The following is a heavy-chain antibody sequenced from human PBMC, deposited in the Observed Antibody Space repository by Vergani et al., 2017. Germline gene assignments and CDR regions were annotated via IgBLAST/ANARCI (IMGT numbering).Heavy chain of an antibody. Sequence: QVQLQESGPGLVKPSQTLSLTCTVSGGSISSGDYYWSWIRQHPGKGLEWIGYIYYSGSTSYNPSLKSRATISVDTSKNQFSLKVRSVTAADTAVYYCARVGFGDYSDTRTGDYYYYMDVWGKGTTVTVSS. J-gene: IGHJ6*03. V-gene: IGHV4-31*03. CDR1: GGSISSGDYY. D-gene: IGHD4-11*01. CDR3: ARVGFGDYSDTRTGDYYYYMDV. CDR2: IYYSGST.